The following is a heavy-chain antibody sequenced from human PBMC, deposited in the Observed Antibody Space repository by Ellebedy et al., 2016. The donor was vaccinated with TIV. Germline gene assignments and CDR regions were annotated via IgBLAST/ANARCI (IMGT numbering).Heavy chain of an antibody. CDR3: VTTPKPFDS. V-gene: IGHV3-7*01. CDR2: IKQDGSEK. D-gene: IGHD4-11*01. Sequence: GESLKISCAASESTFSSYWMSWVRQPPGKGLEWVANIKQDGSEKHYVDSVKGRFTISRDNAKNSLYLHMNSLRVEDTAVYYCVTTPKPFDSWGQGTLVTVYS. J-gene: IGHJ4*02. CDR1: ESTFSSYW.